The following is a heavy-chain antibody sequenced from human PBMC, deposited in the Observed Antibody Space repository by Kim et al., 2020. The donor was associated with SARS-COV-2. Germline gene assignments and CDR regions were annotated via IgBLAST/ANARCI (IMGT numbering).Heavy chain of an antibody. CDR2: ISGSGGST. Sequence: GGSLRLSCAASGFTFSSYAMSWVRQAPGKGLEWVSAISGSGGSTYYADSVKGRFTISRDNSKNTLYLQMNSLRAEDTAVYYCASTPGIAAAGTADYYGMDVWGQGTTVTVSS. CDR3: ASTPGIAAAGTADYYGMDV. D-gene: IGHD6-13*01. J-gene: IGHJ6*02. CDR1: GFTFSSYA. V-gene: IGHV3-23*01.